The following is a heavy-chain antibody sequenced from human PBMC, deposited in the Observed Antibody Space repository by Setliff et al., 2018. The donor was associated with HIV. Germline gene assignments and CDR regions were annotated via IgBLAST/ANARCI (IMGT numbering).Heavy chain of an antibody. CDR2: MTASGSKI. V-gene: IGHV3-48*03. D-gene: IGHD1-26*01. Sequence: GGSLRLSCATSGFTFSTYEMNWVRQAPGKGLEWVSYMTASGSKIYYADSVKGRFTISRDNAKNSLYLQMNSLRAEDTAIYYCAREGTYSGTYWVRRVASFDIWGQGTMVTVSS. CDR3: AREGTYSGTYWVRRVASFDI. CDR1: GFTFSTYE. J-gene: IGHJ3*02.